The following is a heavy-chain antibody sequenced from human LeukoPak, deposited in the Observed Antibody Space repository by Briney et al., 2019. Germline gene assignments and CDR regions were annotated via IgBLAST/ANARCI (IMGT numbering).Heavy chain of an antibody. V-gene: IGHV4-38-2*02. Sequence: SEAVSLTCIVSGYFIITNNYWGWIPQPPREGLEWVVSHYYSGSTYYNPSLKSRVTISVDTSKNQFSLRMNSLTAADTAVYYCARDSSARYSSSWYVVGDFDYWGQGTPVTVSS. CDR1: GYFIITNNY. CDR3: ARDSSARYSSSWYVVGDFDY. J-gene: IGHJ4*02. D-gene: IGHD6-13*01. CDR2: HYYSGST.